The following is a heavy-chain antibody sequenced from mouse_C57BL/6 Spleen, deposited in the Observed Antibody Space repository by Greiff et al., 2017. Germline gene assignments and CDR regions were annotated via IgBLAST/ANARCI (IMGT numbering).Heavy chain of an antibody. CDR2: IRNKANGYTT. J-gene: IGHJ1*03. CDR3: ARYIPPFNYYGSSYGYFGV. Sequence: EVQRVESGGGLVQPGGSLSLSCAASGFTFTDYYMSWVRQPPGKALEWLGFIRNKANGYTTEYSASVKGRFTISRDNSQSILYLQMNALRAEDSATYYFARYIPPFNYYGSSYGYFGVWGTGTTVTVSS. CDR1: GFTFTDYY. V-gene: IGHV7-3*01. D-gene: IGHD1-1*01.